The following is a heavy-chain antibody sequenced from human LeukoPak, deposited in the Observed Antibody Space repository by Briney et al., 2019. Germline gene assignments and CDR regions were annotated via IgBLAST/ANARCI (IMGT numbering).Heavy chain of an antibody. Sequence: SETLSLTCTVSGVSISSYYWSWIRQPPGKGLEWIGYIHNSGITNYNPSLKSRVTISVDTSKNQFSLKLSSVTAADTAVYYCARVLASYDYVWGSYRYPWYYFDYWGQGTLVTVSS. CDR3: ARVLASYDYVWGSYRYPWYYFDY. CDR2: IHNSGIT. D-gene: IGHD3-16*02. CDR1: GVSISSYY. J-gene: IGHJ4*02. V-gene: IGHV4-59*01.